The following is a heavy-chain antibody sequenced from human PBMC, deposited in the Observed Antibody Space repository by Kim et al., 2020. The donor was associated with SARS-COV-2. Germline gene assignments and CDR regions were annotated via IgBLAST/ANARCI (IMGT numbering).Heavy chain of an antibody. J-gene: IGHJ6*01. CDR1: GGSFSGYY. CDR2: INHSGST. CDR3: ARGRGTMIVVVIPVKYYG. Sequence: SETLSLTCAVYGGSFSGYYWSWIRQPPGKGLEWIGEINHSGSTNYNPSLKSRVTISVDTSKNQFSLKLSSVTAADTAVYYCARGRGTMIVVVIPVKYYG. D-gene: IGHD3-22*01. V-gene: IGHV4-34*01.